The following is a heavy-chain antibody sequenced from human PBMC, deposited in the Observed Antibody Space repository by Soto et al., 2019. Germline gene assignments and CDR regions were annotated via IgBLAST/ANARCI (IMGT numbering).Heavy chain of an antibody. J-gene: IGHJ4*02. D-gene: IGHD4-4*01. Sequence: ASVNVSCKASEYTFSSYTLHWVRQAPGQRLEWMGWINAGNGDSKYSQKFQGRVSISRDTSASTASMELSSLTSEDTAVYYCARELQGLYYFDYWGQGTLVTVSS. CDR3: ARELQGLYYFDY. CDR1: EYTFSSYT. CDR2: INAGNGDS. V-gene: IGHV1-3*01.